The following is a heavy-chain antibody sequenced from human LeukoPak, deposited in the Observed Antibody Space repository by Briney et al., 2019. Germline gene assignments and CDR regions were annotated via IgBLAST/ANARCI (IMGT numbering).Heavy chain of an antibody. V-gene: IGHV1-8*01. Sequence: GASVKVSCKASGDTFTSCDINWGRQGTGQGLEWMGWRNPNSGNTGYGQSFQGRITMARDISIGTAYMELGKLTSEDTAIYSCTGGSSGRRDNWGQGTLVTVSA. D-gene: IGHD6-19*01. CDR1: GDTFTSCD. CDR3: TGGSSGRRDN. CDR2: RNPNSGNT. J-gene: IGHJ4*02.